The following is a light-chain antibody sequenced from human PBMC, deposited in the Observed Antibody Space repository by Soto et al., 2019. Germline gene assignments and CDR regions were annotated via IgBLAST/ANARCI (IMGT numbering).Light chain of an antibody. Sequence: QSVLTQPASVSGSPGQSITISCTGTSSDVGSYNLVSWYQQHPGKAPKLMIYEVSKRPSGVSNRFSGSKSGNTASLTISGLQAEDESDYYCCSYASSSTSPYVFGTGTKVTV. CDR2: EVS. CDR3: CSYASSSTSPYV. J-gene: IGLJ1*01. V-gene: IGLV2-23*02. CDR1: SSDVGSYNL.